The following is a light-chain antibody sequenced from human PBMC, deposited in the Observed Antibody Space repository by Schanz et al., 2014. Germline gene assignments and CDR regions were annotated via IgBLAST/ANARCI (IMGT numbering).Light chain of an antibody. V-gene: IGKV3-15*01. CDR1: QSVSETY. J-gene: IGKJ4*01. CDR3: QQYNNWPPWLT. Sequence: VLTQSPGTLSVSPGETATLSCRASQSVSETYVAWYQQKPGQAPRLLIYGASTRATGITARFSGSGSGTEFTLTISSLQSEDFAVYYCQQYNNWPPWLTFGGGTKVEIK. CDR2: GAS.